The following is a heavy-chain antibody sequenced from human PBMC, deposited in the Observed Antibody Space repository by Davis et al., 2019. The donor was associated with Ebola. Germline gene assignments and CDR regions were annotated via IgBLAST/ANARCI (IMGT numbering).Heavy chain of an antibody. V-gene: IGHV3-48*02. J-gene: IGHJ3*02. D-gene: IGHD6-13*01. CDR3: ARDLREPRLYSSSWTDAFDI. CDR1: GFTFSSYS. Sequence: PGGSLRLSCAASGFTFSSYSMNWVRQAPGKGLEWVSYISSSSSTIYYADSVKGRFTISRDNAKNSLYLQMNSLRDEDTAVYYCARDLREPRLYSSSWTDAFDIWGQGTMVTVSS. CDR2: ISSSSSTI.